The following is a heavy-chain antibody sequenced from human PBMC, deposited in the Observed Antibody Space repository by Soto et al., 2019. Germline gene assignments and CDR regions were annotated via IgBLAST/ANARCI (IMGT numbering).Heavy chain of an antibody. D-gene: IGHD2-15*01. CDR2: IYYSGST. CDR3: ASQTVVAHWYFDL. CDR1: GGSISSGGYY. Sequence: QVQLQESGPGLVKPSQTLSLTCTVSGGSISSGGYYWSWIRQHPGKGLDWIGYIYYSGSTYYNPALKSRVTISVDTSKNHFSLKLSSVTAADTAVYYCASQTVVAHWYFDLWGRGTLVTVSS. J-gene: IGHJ2*01. V-gene: IGHV4-31*03.